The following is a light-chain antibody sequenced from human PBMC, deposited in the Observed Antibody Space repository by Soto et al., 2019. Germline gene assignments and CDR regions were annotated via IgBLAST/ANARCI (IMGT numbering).Light chain of an antibody. Sequence: DIRMTQSPSSVSASVGDRVTITCRASQGIRSWLAWYQQKPGKAPKLLIYDASTLQSGVPSRFSGSGSGTDFTLTISSLQPEDFATYYCQQANSFLPLTFGGGTKVDIK. CDR3: QQANSFLPLT. V-gene: IGKV1-12*01. CDR2: DAS. CDR1: QGIRSW. J-gene: IGKJ4*01.